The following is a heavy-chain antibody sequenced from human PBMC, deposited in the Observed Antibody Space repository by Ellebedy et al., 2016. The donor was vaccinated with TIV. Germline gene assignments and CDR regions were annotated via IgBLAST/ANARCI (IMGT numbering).Heavy chain of an antibody. D-gene: IGHD6-6*01. V-gene: IGHV3-23*01. CDR2: ISGSGDRT. CDR1: GFTFSSYA. J-gene: IGHJ4*02. Sequence: PGGSLRLSCAASGFTFSSYAMSWVRQAPGKGLEWVSAISGSGDRTYYTDSVKGRFTISRDSSRNTLYLQMSSLRAEDSAIYYCAKAPDKYSTSGQYWGQGTLVTVSS. CDR3: AKAPDKYSTSGQY.